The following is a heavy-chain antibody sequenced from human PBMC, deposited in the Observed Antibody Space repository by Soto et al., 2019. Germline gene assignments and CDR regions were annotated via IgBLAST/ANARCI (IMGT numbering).Heavy chain of an antibody. CDR3: ARLKRGIAARPLDY. CDR1: GGSFSGYY. D-gene: IGHD6-6*01. CDR2: INHRGST. V-gene: IGHV4-34*01. J-gene: IGHJ4*02. Sequence: SETLSLTCAVYGGSFSGYYWSWIRQPPGKGLEWIGEINHRGSTNYNPSIRSRVTISVDTSKNQFSLKLSAVTAADTAVYYCARLKRGIAARPLDYWGQGTLVTVSS.